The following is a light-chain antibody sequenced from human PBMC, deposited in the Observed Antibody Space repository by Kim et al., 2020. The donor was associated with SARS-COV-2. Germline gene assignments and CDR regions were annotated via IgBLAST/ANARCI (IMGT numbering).Light chain of an antibody. CDR2: DAS. V-gene: IGKV1-33*01. CDR1: KDINNY. CDR3: QQYEKFPLT. Sequence: ASVGDRVTITCQARKDINNYLNWYQQKAGEAPKLLIYDASRLQTGVPSRFSRSELGTHFTFTISSLQPEDFASYYCQQYEKFPLTFGGGTKVDIK. J-gene: IGKJ4*01.